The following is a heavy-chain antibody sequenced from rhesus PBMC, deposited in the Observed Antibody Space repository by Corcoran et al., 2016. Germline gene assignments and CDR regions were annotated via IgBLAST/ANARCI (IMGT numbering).Heavy chain of an antibody. CDR3: AKRGARGYSGYGDFDY. V-gene: IGHV4-173*01. CDR1: GGSISSNY. D-gene: IGHD5-42*01. J-gene: IGHJ4*01. CDR2: ISGVGGST. Sequence: QLQLQESGPGLVEPSETLSLTCAVSGGSISSNYWSWIRQPPGKGLEWIGRISGVGGSTDYNPSLKSLVTMSTDTSKNQCSVKLSSVTAADTAVYYCAKRGARGYSGYGDFDYWGQGVLVTVSS.